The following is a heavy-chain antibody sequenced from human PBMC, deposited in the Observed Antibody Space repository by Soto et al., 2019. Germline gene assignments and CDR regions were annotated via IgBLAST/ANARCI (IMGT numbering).Heavy chain of an antibody. Sequence: SVKVSCKASGGTFRSYAISWVRQAPGQGLEWMGGIIPIFGTANYAQKFQGRVTITADKSTSTAYMELSSLRSEDTAVYYCAVAARPNYYYYGMDVWGQGTTVTAP. J-gene: IGHJ6*02. CDR1: GGTFRSYA. V-gene: IGHV1-69*06. D-gene: IGHD6-6*01. CDR2: IIPIFGTA. CDR3: AVAARPNYYYYGMDV.